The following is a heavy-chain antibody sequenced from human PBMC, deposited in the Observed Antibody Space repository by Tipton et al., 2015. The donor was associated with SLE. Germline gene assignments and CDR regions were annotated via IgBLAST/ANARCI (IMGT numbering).Heavy chain of an antibody. CDR2: INHSGST. Sequence: TLSLTCAVFGGSFSGYYWSWIRQPPGKGLEWIGEINHSGSTNYNPSLKSRVTISVDTSKNWFSLKLTSVTAADTAVYYCATFTSGLGYFDSWGQGTLVTVSS. J-gene: IGHJ4*02. CDR1: GGSFSGYY. D-gene: IGHD3-10*01. V-gene: IGHV4-34*01. CDR3: ATFTSGLGYFDS.